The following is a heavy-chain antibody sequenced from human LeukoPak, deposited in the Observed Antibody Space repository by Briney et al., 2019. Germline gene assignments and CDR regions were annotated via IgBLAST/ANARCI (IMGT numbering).Heavy chain of an antibody. CDR1: GYTFTAYY. D-gene: IGHD5/OR15-5a*01. CDR2: INPNSGGS. CDR3: ARGVTLYYYYMDV. Sequence: GASERVSCKASGYTFTAYYFHWVRQAPGQGLEWMGWINPNSGGSNYAQKFRGRVTMTRDTSISTAYMELSRLRSDDTAVYYCARGVTLYYYYMDVWGKGTTVTVSS. J-gene: IGHJ6*03. V-gene: IGHV1-2*02.